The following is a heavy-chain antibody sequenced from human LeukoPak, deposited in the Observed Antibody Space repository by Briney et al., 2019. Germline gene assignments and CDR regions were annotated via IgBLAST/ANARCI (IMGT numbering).Heavy chain of an antibody. CDR2: IYHSGST. CDR3: ARVRIAAAGTAFDY. J-gene: IGHJ4*02. Sequence: SQTLSLTCTVYGGSISSGGYYWSWIRQPPGKGLEWIGYIYHSGSTYYNPSLKSRVTISVDRSKNQFSLKLSSVTAADTAVYYCARVRIAAAGTAFDYWGQGTLVAVSS. D-gene: IGHD6-13*01. CDR1: GGSISSGGYY. V-gene: IGHV4-30-2*01.